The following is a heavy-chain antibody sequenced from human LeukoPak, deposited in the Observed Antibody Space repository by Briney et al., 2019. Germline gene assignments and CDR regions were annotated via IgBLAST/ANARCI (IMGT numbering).Heavy chain of an antibody. V-gene: IGHV1-24*01. D-gene: IGHD2-2*01. CDR2: FDTEDGET. Sequence: ASVKVSCKVSGYTLTELSMHWVRQAPGKGLEWMGGFDTEDGETIYAQKFHGRVTITEDTSTDTAYMELSRLRSEATAVYYCVCCSSTSCYGGYYFDYWGQGTLVTVSS. J-gene: IGHJ4*02. CDR1: GYTLTELS. CDR3: VCCSSTSCYGGYYFDY.